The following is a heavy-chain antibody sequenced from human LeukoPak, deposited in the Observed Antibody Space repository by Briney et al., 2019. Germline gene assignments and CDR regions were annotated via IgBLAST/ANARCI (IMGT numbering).Heavy chain of an antibody. CDR1: GGSFSVYY. V-gene: IGHV4-34*01. D-gene: IGHD1-26*01. CDR2: INHSGST. Sequence: PSETLSLTCAVYGGSFSVYYWSWIRQPPGKGLEWIGEINHSGSTNYNPSLKSRVTISVDTSKNQFSLKLSSVTAADTAVYYCARGDLWEMDAFDIWGQGTMVTVSS. CDR3: ARGDLWEMDAFDI. J-gene: IGHJ3*02.